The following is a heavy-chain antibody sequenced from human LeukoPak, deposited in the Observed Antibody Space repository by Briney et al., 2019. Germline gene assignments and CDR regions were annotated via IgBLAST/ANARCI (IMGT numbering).Heavy chain of an antibody. Sequence: SETLSLTCTVSGGSISRSSYYWGWIRQPPGKGLEWIGSIYYSGSTYYNPSLKSRITISVDTSKNQFSLKLSSVTAADTAVYYRARSGTHSLDYWGQGTLVTVSS. CDR2: IYYSGST. D-gene: IGHD1-26*01. CDR1: GGSISRSSYY. J-gene: IGHJ4*02. V-gene: IGHV4-39*01. CDR3: ARSGTHSLDY.